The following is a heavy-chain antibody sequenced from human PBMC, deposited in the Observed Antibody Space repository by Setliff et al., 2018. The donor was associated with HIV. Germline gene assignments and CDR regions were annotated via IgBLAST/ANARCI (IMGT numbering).Heavy chain of an antibody. CDR3: ARGWLQFGWFDP. Sequence: SETLSLTCTASGGSISSYYWSWIRQPPGKGLEWIGFVFYSGDTSYNPSLKRRVTISVDTSKNQISLKLRSVTAADTAVYYCARGWLQFGWFDPWGQGTRVTVSS. J-gene: IGHJ5*02. CDR2: VFYSGDT. V-gene: IGHV4-59*01. D-gene: IGHD5-12*01. CDR1: GGSISSYY.